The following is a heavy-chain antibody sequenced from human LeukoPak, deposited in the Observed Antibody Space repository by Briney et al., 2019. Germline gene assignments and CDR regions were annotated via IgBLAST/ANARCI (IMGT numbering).Heavy chain of an antibody. V-gene: IGHV1-2*02. CDR1: GYTFKGYY. J-gene: IGHJ4*02. D-gene: IGHD5-18*01. CDR2: INPNSGGT. Sequence: ASVKVSCKASGYTFKGYYMHWVRQAPGQGLEWMGWINPNSGGTNYAQKFQGRVTMTRDTSISTAYMELSRLRSDDTAVYYCASTAAMLDYFDYWGQGTLVTVSS. CDR3: ASTAAMLDYFDY.